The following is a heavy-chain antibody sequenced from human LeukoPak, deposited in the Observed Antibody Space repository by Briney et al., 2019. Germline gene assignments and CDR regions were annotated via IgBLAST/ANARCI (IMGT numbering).Heavy chain of an antibody. V-gene: IGHV4-59*08. D-gene: IGHD3-10*01. Sequence: PSETLSLTCTVSGCSISSYYWSWIRQPPGKGLEWIGYIYYSGSTNYNPSLKSRVTISVDTSKNQFSLKLSSVTAADTAVYYCARHPHYGSGSFHLDYWGQGTLVTVSS. CDR3: ARHPHYGSGSFHLDY. CDR2: IYYSGST. J-gene: IGHJ4*02. CDR1: GCSISSYY.